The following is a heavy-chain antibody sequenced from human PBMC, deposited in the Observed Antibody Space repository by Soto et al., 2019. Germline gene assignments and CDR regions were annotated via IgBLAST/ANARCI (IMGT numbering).Heavy chain of an antibody. V-gene: IGHV3-7*01. CDR1: GFTFSSYW. J-gene: IGHJ6*02. Sequence: PGGPLRLSCAASGFTFSSYWMSWVRQAPGKGLEWVANIKQDGSEKYYVDSVKGRFTISRDNAKNSLYLQMNSLRAEDTAVYYCAREGTTTVTRHYYYYYYGMDVWGQGTTVTVSS. D-gene: IGHD4-4*01. CDR3: AREGTTTVTRHYYYYYYGMDV. CDR2: IKQDGSEK.